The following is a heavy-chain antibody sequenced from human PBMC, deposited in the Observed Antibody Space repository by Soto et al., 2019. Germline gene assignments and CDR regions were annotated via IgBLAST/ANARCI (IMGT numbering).Heavy chain of an antibody. CDR2: ISYDGSNK. J-gene: IGHJ4*02. Sequence: GGSLRLSCAASGFTFSSYAMHWVRQAPGKGLEWVAVISYDGSNKYYADSVKGRFTISRDNSKNTLYLQMNSLRAEDTAVYYCARGRSGYSYDCDYWGQGNLVTVSS. CDR3: ARGRSGYSYDCDY. D-gene: IGHD5-18*01. V-gene: IGHV3-30-3*01. CDR1: GFTFSSYA.